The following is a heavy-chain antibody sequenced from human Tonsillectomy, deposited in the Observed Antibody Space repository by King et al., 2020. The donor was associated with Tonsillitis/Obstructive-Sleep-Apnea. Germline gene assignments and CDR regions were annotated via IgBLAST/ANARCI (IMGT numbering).Heavy chain of an antibody. CDR1: GYTFTSYY. Sequence: QLVQSGAEVKTPGASVKVSCKASGYTFTSYYIHWVRQAPGQGLDWMGIINPSGGSTSYAQKFQGRVTITRDTSTSTVYMELSSLRSEVTAVYYCARDLLKTRNFDYWGQGTLVTVSS. V-gene: IGHV1-46*01. CDR2: INPSGGST. CDR3: ARDLLKTRNFDY. D-gene: IGHD4-11*01. J-gene: IGHJ4*02.